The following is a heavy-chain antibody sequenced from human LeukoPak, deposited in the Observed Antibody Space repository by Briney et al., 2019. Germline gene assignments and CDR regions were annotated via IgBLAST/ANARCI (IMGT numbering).Heavy chain of an antibody. V-gene: IGHV4-4*07. CDR1: GGSFSGYY. CDR3: AREVADYGGYYYYRYMDV. J-gene: IGHJ6*03. D-gene: IGHD4-23*01. CDR2: IYTSGSN. Sequence: SETLSLTCAVYGGSFSGYYWSWIRQPAGKGLEWIGRIYTSGSNNYNPSLKSRVTMSVNTYKNQFSLKLSSVTAADTAMYYCAREVADYGGYYYYRYMDVWGKGTTVTISS.